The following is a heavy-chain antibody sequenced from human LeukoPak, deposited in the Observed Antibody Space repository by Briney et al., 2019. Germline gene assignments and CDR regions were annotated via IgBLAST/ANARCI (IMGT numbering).Heavy chain of an antibody. V-gene: IGHV4-61*02. CDR2: IFTSGRT. CDR1: GGSISSGSYY. D-gene: IGHD3-10*01. CDR3: ARGLTYYYGSGSNNWFDP. J-gene: IGHJ5*02. Sequence: SETLSLTCTVSGGSISSGSYYWSWIRQPAGKGLELIGRIFTSGRTNYNPSLKSRVTISLDTSKNQFSLKLSSVTAADTAVYYCARGLTYYYGSGSNNWFDPWGRGTLVTVSS.